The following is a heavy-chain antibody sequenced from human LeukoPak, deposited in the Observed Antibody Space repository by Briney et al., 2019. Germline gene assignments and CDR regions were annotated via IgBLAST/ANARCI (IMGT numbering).Heavy chain of an antibody. V-gene: IGHV3-7*01. CDR2: IKNDGSDK. J-gene: IGHJ4*02. D-gene: IGHD5-12*01. CDR3: VNLGYSD. Sequence: PGGSLRLSCEASGLSGSAAWMTWVRKAPGEGLEWVATIKNDGSDKYYVDSVKGRFTLSRDNAKNSVYLQMNSLRVEDTAVYYCVNLGYSDGGQGTLVTVSS. CDR1: GLSGSAAW.